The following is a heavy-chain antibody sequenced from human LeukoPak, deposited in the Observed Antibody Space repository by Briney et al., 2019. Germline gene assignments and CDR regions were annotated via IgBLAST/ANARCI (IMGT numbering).Heavy chain of an antibody. D-gene: IGHD6-13*01. J-gene: IGHJ4*02. Sequence: SETLPLTCTVSGGSISSYYWSWIRQPPGKGLEWTGYIYYSGSTNYNPSLKSRVTISVDTSKNQFSLKLSSVTAADTAVYYCASSSSWYPSFDYWGQGTLVTVSS. CDR2: IYYSGST. V-gene: IGHV4-59*01. CDR1: GGSISSYY. CDR3: ASSSSWYPSFDY.